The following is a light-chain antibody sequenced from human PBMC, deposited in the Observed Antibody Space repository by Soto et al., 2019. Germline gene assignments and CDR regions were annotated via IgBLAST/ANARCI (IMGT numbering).Light chain of an antibody. J-gene: IGKJ4*01. Sequence: EIVLTQSPGTLSLSPGERATLSCRASQSVSSGYLAGYQQKPGQAPRLLIYGASSRATGIPDSFSGSGSGTDFPLTITRLEPEDFAVYYCQQYGSSPALTFGGGTKVEIK. CDR1: QSVSSGY. CDR3: QQYGSSPALT. V-gene: IGKV3-20*01. CDR2: GAS.